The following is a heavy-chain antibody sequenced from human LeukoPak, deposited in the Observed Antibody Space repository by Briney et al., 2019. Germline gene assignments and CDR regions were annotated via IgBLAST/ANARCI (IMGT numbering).Heavy chain of an antibody. Sequence: GGSLRLSCAASGFTFSSYAMSWVRQAPGKGLEWVSAISGSGGSTYYADSVKGRFTISRDNSKNTPYLQMNSLRAEDTAVYYCAKEEYYDSSGHGVYWGQGTLVTVSS. CDR1: GFTFSSYA. CDR3: AKEEYYDSSGHGVY. J-gene: IGHJ4*02. CDR2: ISGSGGST. V-gene: IGHV3-23*01. D-gene: IGHD3-22*01.